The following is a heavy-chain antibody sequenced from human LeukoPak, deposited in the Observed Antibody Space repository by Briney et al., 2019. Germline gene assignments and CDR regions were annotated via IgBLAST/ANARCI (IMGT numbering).Heavy chain of an antibody. J-gene: IGHJ4*02. CDR3: ARGGDYGDLRYFDY. V-gene: IGHV4-59*01. Sequence: SETLSLTCTVSGGSINNYYWSWIRQPPGKGLEWIGYIYYRGSTNYNPSLKSRATFPVDTSKNQFSLKLNSVTAADTAVYYCARGGDYGDLRYFDYWGQGTLVTVSS. CDR2: IYYRGST. D-gene: IGHD4-17*01. CDR1: GGSINNYY.